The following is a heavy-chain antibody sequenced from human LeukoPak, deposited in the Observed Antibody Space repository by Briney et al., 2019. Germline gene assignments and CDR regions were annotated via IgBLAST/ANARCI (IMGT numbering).Heavy chain of an antibody. V-gene: IGHV1-2*02. D-gene: IGHD3-22*01. J-gene: IGHJ4*02. Sequence: ASVKVSCKASGYTFTGYYMHWVRQAPGQGLEWMGWINPNSGGTNYAQKFQGRVTMTRDTSISTAYMELSRLRSDDTAVYYCARDLNRYYYDSSGCLDYWGQGTLVTVSS. CDR3: ARDLNRYYYDSSGCLDY. CDR1: GYTFTGYY. CDR2: INPNSGGT.